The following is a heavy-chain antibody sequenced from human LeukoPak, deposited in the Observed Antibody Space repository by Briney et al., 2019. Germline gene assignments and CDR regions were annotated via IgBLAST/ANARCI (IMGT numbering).Heavy chain of an antibody. CDR2: VGRDGSEK. D-gene: IGHD1-26*01. V-gene: IGHV3-7*01. CDR3: AKVGTWELQRVFEN. Sequence: QPGGSLRLSCAASGFTFSDYWMTWVRQVPGKGLEWVANVGRDGSEKNVGSVEGRFTISRDNAKKSLDLEMNSLRVEDTALYYCAKVGTWELQRVFENWGQGTLVTVSS. CDR1: GFTFSDYW. J-gene: IGHJ4*02.